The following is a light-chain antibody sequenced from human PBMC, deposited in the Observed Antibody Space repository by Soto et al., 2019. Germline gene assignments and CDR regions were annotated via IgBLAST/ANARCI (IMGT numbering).Light chain of an antibody. V-gene: IGKV1-5*01. CDR2: DAS. Sequence: DIQMTQSPSTLSASVGDRVTITCRASQSISNRLAWYQQKPGKAPKVVIYDASSLESGVPSRCSGSGSGTEFILTINSLQPDDFATYCCQHYGGMWAFGPGTKVEI. J-gene: IGKJ1*01. CDR1: QSISNR. CDR3: QHYGGMWA.